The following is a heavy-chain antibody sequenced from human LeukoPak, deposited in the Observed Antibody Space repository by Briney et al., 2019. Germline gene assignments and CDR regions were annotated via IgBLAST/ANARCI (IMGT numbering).Heavy chain of an antibody. CDR3: ARDDPYYEILTGYYRGYYFDY. Sequence: PGWSLRLSCAVSGFTFSSYEMNWVRQAPGKGLEWVSYISSSGSTIYYADSVKGRFTISRDNAKNSLYLQMNSLRAEDTAVYYCARDDPYYEILTGYYRGYYFDYWGQGTLVTVSS. D-gene: IGHD3-9*01. V-gene: IGHV3-48*03. J-gene: IGHJ4*02. CDR2: ISSSGSTI. CDR1: GFTFSSYE.